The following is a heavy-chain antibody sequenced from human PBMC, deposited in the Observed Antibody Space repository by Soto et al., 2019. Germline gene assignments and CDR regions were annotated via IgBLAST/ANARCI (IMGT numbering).Heavy chain of an antibody. D-gene: IGHD3-10*01. V-gene: IGHV3-23*01. CDR1: GFTFSSYA. CDR3: ARGDREDILGGFGARTGEYGFDI. CDR2: ISGSGGST. J-gene: IGHJ6*02. Sequence: XGSLRLSCAASGFTFSSYAMSWVRQAPGKGLEWVSAISGSGGSTYYADSVKGRFTISRDNSKNTLYLHMNSLRSEDTGVYYCARGDREDILGGFGARTGEYGFDIWGQGTTVTFSS.